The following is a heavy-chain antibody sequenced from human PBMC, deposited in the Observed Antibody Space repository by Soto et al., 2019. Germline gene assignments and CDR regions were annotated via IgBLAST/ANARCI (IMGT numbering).Heavy chain of an antibody. D-gene: IGHD3-16*01. CDR2: IYHSGST. Sequence: SETLSLTCAVSGGSISSGGYSWSWIRQPPGKGLEWIGYIYHSGSTYYNPSLKSRVTISVDRSKNQFSLKLSSVTAADTAVYYCARERPLATDWGQGTLVTVSS. V-gene: IGHV4-30-2*01. CDR3: ARERPLATD. CDR1: GGSISSGGYS. J-gene: IGHJ4*02.